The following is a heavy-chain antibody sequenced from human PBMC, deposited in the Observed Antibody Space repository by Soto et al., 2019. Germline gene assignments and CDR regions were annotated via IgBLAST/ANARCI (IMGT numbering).Heavy chain of an antibody. CDR2: IYYSGST. D-gene: IGHD3-22*01. V-gene: IGHV4-30-4*01. CDR1: GGSISSGDYY. CDR3: ARATTLRKWLQPYEDYYYYGMDV. Sequence: TSETLSLTCTVSGGSISSGDYYWSWIRQPPGKGLEWIGYIYYSGSTYYNPSLKSRVTISVDTSKNQFSLKLSSVTAADTAVYYCARATTLRKWLQPYEDYYYYGMDVWGQGTTVTVSS. J-gene: IGHJ6*02.